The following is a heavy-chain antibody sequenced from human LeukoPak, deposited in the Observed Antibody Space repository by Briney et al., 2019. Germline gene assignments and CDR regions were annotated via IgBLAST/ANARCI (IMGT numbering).Heavy chain of an antibody. D-gene: IGHD1-1*01. CDR3: AREGRMVHWAFDI. CDR1: GGSFSGYY. CDR2: ISSSSSTI. J-gene: IGHJ3*02. Sequence: LSLTCAVYGGSFSGYYWSWIRQPPGKGLEWVSYISSSSSTINYADSVKGRFTISRDNVKNSLYLQMNSLRAEDTAVYYCAREGRMVHWAFDIWGQGTMVTVSS. V-gene: IGHV3-11*04.